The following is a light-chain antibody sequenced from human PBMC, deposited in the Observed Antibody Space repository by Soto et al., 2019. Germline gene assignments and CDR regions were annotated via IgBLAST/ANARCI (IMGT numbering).Light chain of an antibody. CDR3: QQYGGSPRT. J-gene: IGKJ1*01. CDR1: QSVSSNY. Sequence: EIVLTQSPGTLSLSPGERATLSCRASQSVSSNYLAWYQQKSGQAPRLLIYGASSRATGIPDRFSGSGPGTEFTPTISRLEPEDFAMSYCQQYGGSPRTFGQGTKVEIK. CDR2: GAS. V-gene: IGKV3-20*01.